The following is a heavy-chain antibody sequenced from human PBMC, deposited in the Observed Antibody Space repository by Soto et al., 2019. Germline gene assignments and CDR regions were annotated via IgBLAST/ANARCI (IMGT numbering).Heavy chain of an antibody. CDR1: GYIFTGYH. CDR2: INPYSGGT. J-gene: IGHJ5*01. CDR3: ARGCSGGTCYLFDS. D-gene: IGHD2-15*01. V-gene: IGHV1-2*04. Sequence: ASVKVSCKTSGYIFTGYHLHWLRQAPGQGLEWVGWINPYSGGTNYAQKFQGWVTMTTDTSLSTAYMEVKRLRYDDTAVYYCARGCSGGTCYLFDSWGQGPLVTVSS.